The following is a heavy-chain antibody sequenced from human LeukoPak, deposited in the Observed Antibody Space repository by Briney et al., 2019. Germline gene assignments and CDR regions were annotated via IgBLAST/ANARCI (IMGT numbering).Heavy chain of an antibody. CDR2: VNPDSGGT. CDR1: GYTFTGHY. V-gene: IGHV1-2*02. CDR3: ARSKGISTSLEGFDI. Sequence: ASVKVSCKASGYTFTGHYMHWVRQAPGQGLEWMAWVNPDSGGTIYAQKFQGRVTVTRETSFSTAYMALSRLRSDDTAVYYCARSKGISTSLEGFDIWGQGTMVTVSS. J-gene: IGHJ3*02. D-gene: IGHD2-2*01.